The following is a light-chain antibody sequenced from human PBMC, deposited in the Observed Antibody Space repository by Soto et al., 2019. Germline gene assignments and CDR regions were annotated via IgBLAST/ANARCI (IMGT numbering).Light chain of an antibody. CDR3: QQYHRRPT. J-gene: IGKJ4*01. CDR2: WAS. V-gene: IGKV4-1*01. Sequence: DIVMTQSPDSLAVSLGESATINCKSSQNVLSTADSQNYLAWYQQKPGQPPKQLISWASTRESGVPDRFSGSGSGAEFTLSISSRQAEEVAVYYCQQYHRRPTFGGGTKVEIK. CDR1: QNVLSTADSQNY.